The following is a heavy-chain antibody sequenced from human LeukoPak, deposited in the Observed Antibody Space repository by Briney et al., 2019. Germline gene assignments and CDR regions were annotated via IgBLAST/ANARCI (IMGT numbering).Heavy chain of an antibody. CDR3: AMETMVRGVIGGNWFDP. CDR1: GYTFTSYG. CDR2: ISAYNGNT. Sequence: GASVKVSCKASGYTFTSYGISWVRQAPGQGLEWMGWISAYNGNTNYAQKLQGSVTMTTDTSTSTAYMELRSLRSDDTAVYYCAMETMVRGVIGGNWFDPWGQGTLVTVSS. D-gene: IGHD3-10*01. V-gene: IGHV1-18*01. J-gene: IGHJ5*02.